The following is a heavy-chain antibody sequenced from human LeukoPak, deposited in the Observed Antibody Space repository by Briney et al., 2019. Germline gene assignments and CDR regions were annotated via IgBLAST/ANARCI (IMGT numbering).Heavy chain of an antibody. CDR1: GFTFSNYA. Sequence: GGSLRLSCAASGFTFSNYAMSWVRQAPGKGLEWVSTISGSDGSTYYADSLKGRFTISRDNSKNTLYLQMNSLRAEDTAVYYCAPLGYCSDTSCSDTDYWGQGTLVTVSS. V-gene: IGHV3-23*01. CDR3: APLGYCSDTSCSDTDY. J-gene: IGHJ4*02. D-gene: IGHD2-2*01. CDR2: ISGSDGST.